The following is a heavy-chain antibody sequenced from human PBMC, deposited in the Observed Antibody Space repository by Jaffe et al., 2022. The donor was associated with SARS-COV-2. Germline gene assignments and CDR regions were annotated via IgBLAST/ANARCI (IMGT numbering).Heavy chain of an antibody. CDR3: ARGLFSTSWTMAH. V-gene: IGHV4-59*11. CDR2: FYYSGDT. D-gene: IGHD6-13*01. J-gene: IGHJ4*02. CDR1: GDSITSQY. Sequence: QLQLQEAGPGLVKPSETLSLTCTVSGDSITSQYWNWVRQPPGKGLEWIGYFYYSGDTNYSPSLRSRVTISGDTSKNQISLTFYSVTTSDAAVYYCARGLFSTSWTMAHWGQGTLVTVSS.